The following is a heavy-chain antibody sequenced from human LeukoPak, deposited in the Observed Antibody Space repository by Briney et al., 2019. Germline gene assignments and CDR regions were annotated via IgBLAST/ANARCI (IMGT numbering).Heavy chain of an antibody. V-gene: IGHV4-61*02. Sequence: SQTLSLTCTVSGGSISSGSYYWSWIRQPAGKGLEWIGRIYTSGSTNYNPSLKSRVTISVDTSKNQFSLKLSSVTAADTAVYYCARDGGVPFDYWGQGTLVTVSS. CDR1: GGSISSGSYY. CDR2: IYTSGST. D-gene: IGHD3-3*01. J-gene: IGHJ4*02. CDR3: ARDGGVPFDY.